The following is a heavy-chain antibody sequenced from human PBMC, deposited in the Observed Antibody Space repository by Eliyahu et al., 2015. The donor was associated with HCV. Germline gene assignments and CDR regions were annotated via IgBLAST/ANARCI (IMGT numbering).Heavy chain of an antibody. D-gene: IGHD1-26*01. Sequence: QITLKESGPTLVKPTQTLRLTCTFSGFSLTNSEVGVGWIRQPPGKALEWLALIYWDDDKRYSPSLMSRLTITKDTSRNQVVLTMTNMDPVDTATYYCAHKGLLPDYFDYWGQGILVTVSS. V-gene: IGHV2-5*02. J-gene: IGHJ4*02. CDR1: GFSLTNSEVG. CDR2: IYWDDDK. CDR3: AHKGLLPDYFDY.